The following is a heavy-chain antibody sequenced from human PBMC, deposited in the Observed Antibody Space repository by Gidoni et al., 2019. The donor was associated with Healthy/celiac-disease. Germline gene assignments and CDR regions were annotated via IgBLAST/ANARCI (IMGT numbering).Heavy chain of an antibody. V-gene: IGHV3-30*18. CDR3: AKDPYGSGKGYLDY. D-gene: IGHD3-10*01. CDR2: ISYDGSNK. J-gene: IGHJ4*02. Sequence: QVQLVESGGGVVQPGRSLRLSCAASGFTFSSYGMHWVRQAPGKGLEWVSVISYDGSNKYYADSVKGRFTISRDNSKNTLYLQMNSLRAEDTAVYYCAKDPYGSGKGYLDYWGQGTLVTVSS. CDR1: GFTFSSYG.